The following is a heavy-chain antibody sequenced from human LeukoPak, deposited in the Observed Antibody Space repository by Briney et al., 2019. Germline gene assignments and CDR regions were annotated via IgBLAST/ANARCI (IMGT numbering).Heavy chain of an antibody. V-gene: IGHV1-24*01. CDR3: ATDRRITIFGVVPTGYMDV. CDR1: GYTLTELS. CDR2: FDPEDGET. Sequence: ASVKVSCKVSGYTLTELSMHWVRQAPGKGLEWMGGFDPEDGETIYAQKFQGRVIMTEDTSTDTAYMELSSLRSEDTAVYYCATDRRITIFGVVPTGYMDVWGKGTTVTVSS. D-gene: IGHD3-3*01. J-gene: IGHJ6*03.